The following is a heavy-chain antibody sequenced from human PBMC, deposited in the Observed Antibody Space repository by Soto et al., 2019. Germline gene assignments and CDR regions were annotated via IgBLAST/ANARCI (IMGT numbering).Heavy chain of an antibody. CDR2: MHYTGFS. J-gene: IGHJ4*02. V-gene: IGHV4-59*08. Sequence: SETLSLTCSFSGDSVTSHYLTWIRQSPEKRLEWIGYMHYTGFSHYNPSLKSRLTISVDRSKNQFTLQLTSVTAADMAVYYCARHSVLVAGIFDYWGQGTLVTVSS. CDR1: GDSVTSHY. CDR3: ARHSVLVAGIFDY. D-gene: IGHD6-19*01.